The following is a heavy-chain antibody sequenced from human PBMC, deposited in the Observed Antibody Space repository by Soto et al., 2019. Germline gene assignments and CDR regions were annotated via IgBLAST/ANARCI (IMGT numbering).Heavy chain of an antibody. CDR3: ARAAYPDKSFWFNP. D-gene: IGHD3-16*01. CDR2: IYYSEST. Sequence: PSEALTLTCTPSRHTLSRSYWSWIRQPPGKGLELIGYIYYSESTNYNPSLKRRVTISGDTSKNQSSLKLSSVTAADTAVYYCARAAYPDKSFWFNPWGQGNLVTVSS. V-gene: IGHV4-59*01. J-gene: IGHJ5*02. CDR1: RHTLSRSY.